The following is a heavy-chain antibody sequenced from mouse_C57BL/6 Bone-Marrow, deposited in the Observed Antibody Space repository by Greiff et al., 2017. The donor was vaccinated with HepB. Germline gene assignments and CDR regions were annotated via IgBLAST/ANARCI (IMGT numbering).Heavy chain of an antibody. CDR2: IDPSDSYT. V-gene: IGHV1-50*01. D-gene: IGHD2-1*01. J-gene: IGHJ3*01. CDR1: GYTFTSYW. Sequence: QVQLQQPGAELVKPGASVKLSCKASGYTFTSYWMQWVKQRPGQGLEWIGEIDPSDSYTNYNQKFKGKATLTVDTSSSTAYMQLSSLTSEDSAVYYCARSLIYYGAWFAYWGQGTLVTVSA. CDR3: ARSLIYYGAWFAY.